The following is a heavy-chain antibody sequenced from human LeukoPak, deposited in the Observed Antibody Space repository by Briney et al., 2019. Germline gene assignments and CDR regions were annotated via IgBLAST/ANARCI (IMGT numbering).Heavy chain of an antibody. CDR2: ISYDGTNK. CDR3: ARALPRGAGDYKN. Sequence: PGRSLRLSCAASGFTFSSYAMHWVRQAPGKGLEWVAVISYDGTNKYYADSVKGRFTISRDNSKNTLYLQMNSLGAEDTAVYYCARALPRGAGDYKNWGQGTLVTVSS. V-gene: IGHV3-30*04. J-gene: IGHJ4*02. D-gene: IGHD4-17*01. CDR1: GFTFSSYA.